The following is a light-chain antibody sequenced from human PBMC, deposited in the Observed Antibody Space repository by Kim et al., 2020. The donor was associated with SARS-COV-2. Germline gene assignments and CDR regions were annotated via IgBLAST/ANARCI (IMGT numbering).Light chain of an antibody. CDR2: DAS. CDR3: QQYDNPPRESLP. V-gene: IGKV1-33*01. Sequence: DIQMTQSPSSLSASVGDRVTITCQASQDISNYLNWYQQKPGKAPKLLIYDASNLETGVPSRFSGSGSGTDFTFTISSLQPEDFATYFCQQYDNPPRESLPFGGRTKVDIK. CDR1: QDISNY. J-gene: IGKJ4*01.